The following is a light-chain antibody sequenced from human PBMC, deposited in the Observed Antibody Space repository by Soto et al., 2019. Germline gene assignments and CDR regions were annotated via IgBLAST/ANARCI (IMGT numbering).Light chain of an antibody. CDR1: QSINTR. CDR2: QTS. V-gene: IGKV3D-15*03. CDR3: HQRQSWPRT. Sequence: MTQSPSTLSASIGERVTITCRASQSINTRLAWYQHRPGQAPRLLIYQTSIRAAGIPARFSAGGTGTDFTLTISDVQPEDFAVYYCHQRQSWPRTFGQGTKVDI. J-gene: IGKJ1*01.